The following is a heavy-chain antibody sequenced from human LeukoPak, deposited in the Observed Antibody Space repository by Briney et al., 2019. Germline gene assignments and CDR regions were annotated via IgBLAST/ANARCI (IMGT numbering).Heavy chain of an antibody. J-gene: IGHJ4*02. V-gene: IGHV3-30*18. Sequence: GGSLRLSCAASGFTFSSYGMHWVRQAPGKGLEGVAIISYDGSNKYYADSVKGRFTISRDKSKNTLYLQMNSLRAEDTAVYYCAKDLGYGDYLGYFDYWGQGTLVTVSS. CDR1: GFTFSSYG. CDR3: AKDLGYGDYLGYFDY. CDR2: ISYDGSNK. D-gene: IGHD4-17*01.